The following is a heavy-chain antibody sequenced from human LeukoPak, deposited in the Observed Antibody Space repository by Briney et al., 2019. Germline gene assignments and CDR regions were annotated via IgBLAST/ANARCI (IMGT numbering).Heavy chain of an antibody. V-gene: IGHV1-18*01. CDR1: GYTFTTHG. CDR3: ARRPSGSTEIDY. CDR2: ISTYNGKT. J-gene: IGHJ4*02. D-gene: IGHD1-26*01. Sequence: ASVKFSCKASGYTFTTHGISWVRQAPGQGIEWMGWISTYNGKTNYAQKFQGRVTMTTDTYTTIAYMELTSLRSDDTAVYYCARRPSGSTEIDYWGQGTLVTVSS.